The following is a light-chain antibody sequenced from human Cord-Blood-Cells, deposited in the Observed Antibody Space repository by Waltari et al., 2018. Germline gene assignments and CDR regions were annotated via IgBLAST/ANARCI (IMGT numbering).Light chain of an antibody. J-gene: IGKJ2*01. Sequence: EIVLTQSPGTLSLSPGERATLSCRASQSVSSSYLAWYQQKPGQAPRLLIYGASSRATGIPDRFSGSGSGTDFTLTINRLEPEDFVVYYCQQYGSSPTFGQGTKREIK. CDR2: GAS. CDR1: QSVSSSY. V-gene: IGKV3-20*01. CDR3: QQYGSSPT.